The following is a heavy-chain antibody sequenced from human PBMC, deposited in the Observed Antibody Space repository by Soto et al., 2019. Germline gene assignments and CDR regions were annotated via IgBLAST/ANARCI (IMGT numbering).Heavy chain of an antibody. CDR1: GFAFSNCA. D-gene: IGHD2-21*02. J-gene: IGHJ4*02. V-gene: IGHV3-23*05. CDR2: IKTSGDTT. Sequence: GSLRRSCAASGFAFSNCAMSGVRQAPGKGLEWVSTIKTSGDTTFYADPVKGRFTTSRDDSKNTLYLQMNRLRAEDTATYYCTKDVTGDIGADFWGQGTPVTV. CDR3: TKDVTGDIGADF.